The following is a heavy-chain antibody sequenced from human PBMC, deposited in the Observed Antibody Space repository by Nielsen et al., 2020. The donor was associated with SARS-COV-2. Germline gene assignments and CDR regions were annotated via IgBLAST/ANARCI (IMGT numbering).Heavy chain of an antibody. CDR1: GFTFSSYA. D-gene: IGHD3-22*01. J-gene: IGHJ3*02. CDR3: ASIDSSGYYGWAFDI. Sequence: GGSLRLSCAASGFTFSSYAMSWVRQAPGKGLEWVSGINWNGGSTGYADSVKGRFTISRDNAKNSLYLQVNSLRAEDTALYHCASIDSSGYYGWAFDIWGQGTMVTVSS. CDR2: INWNGGST. V-gene: IGHV3-20*01.